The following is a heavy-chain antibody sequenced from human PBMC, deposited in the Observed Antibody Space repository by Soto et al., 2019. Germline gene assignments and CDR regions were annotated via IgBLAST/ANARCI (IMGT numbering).Heavy chain of an antibody. V-gene: IGHV2-5*02. CDR2: IYWDDDK. CDR3: AHMFWPTGNYYFDY. Sequence: QITLKESGPTLVKPTQTLTLTCTFSGFSLSTSGVGVGWIRQPPGKALEWLALIYWDDDKRYSPSLKSRLTITKDTSKSQVVLTMANMDPVDTATYYCAHMFWPTGNYYFDYWGQGTLVTVSS. CDR1: GFSLSTSGVG. J-gene: IGHJ4*02. D-gene: IGHD1-7*01.